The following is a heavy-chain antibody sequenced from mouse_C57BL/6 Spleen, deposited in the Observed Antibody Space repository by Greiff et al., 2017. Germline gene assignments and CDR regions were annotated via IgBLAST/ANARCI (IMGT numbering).Heavy chain of an antibody. Sequence: QVQLQQSGPELVKPGASVKISCKASGYAFSSSWMNWVKQRPGKGLEWIGRIYPGDGDTNYNGKFKGKATLTADKSSSTAYMQLSSLTSEDSAVYFWARSYYGSSYDFDYWGQGTTLTVSS. D-gene: IGHD1-1*01. CDR1: GYAFSSSW. J-gene: IGHJ2*01. V-gene: IGHV1-82*01. CDR2: IYPGDGDT. CDR3: ARSYYGSSYDFDY.